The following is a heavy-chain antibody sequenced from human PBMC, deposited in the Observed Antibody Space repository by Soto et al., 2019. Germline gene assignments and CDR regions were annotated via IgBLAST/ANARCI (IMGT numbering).Heavy chain of an antibody. CDR1: GDSIGSGDFY. V-gene: IGHV4-30-4*01. CDR2: IYKSGRT. J-gene: IGHJ5*01. CDR3: ARSLSASSGWFDS. D-gene: IGHD6-6*01. Sequence: SETLSLTCAVSGDSIGSGDFYWTWIRQSPGKGLEYIGYIYKSGRTYYNPSLKSRPIISLDTSKSQFFLSLSSVTAADTAMYYCARSLSASSGWFDSWGQGTLVTVSS.